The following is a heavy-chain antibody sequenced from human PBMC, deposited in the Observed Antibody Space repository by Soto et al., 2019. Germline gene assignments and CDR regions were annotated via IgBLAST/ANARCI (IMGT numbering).Heavy chain of an antibody. V-gene: IGHV1-18*01. Sequence: ASVKVSCKASDYTFTSYGISWVRQAPGQGLEWMGWISAYNGNTNYAQKLQGRVTMTTDTSTSTAYMELRSLRSDDTAVYYCARRYNWTDPSGAFDIWGKGTMVTVSS. CDR3: ARRYNWTDPSGAFDI. D-gene: IGHD1-1*01. J-gene: IGHJ3*02. CDR2: ISAYNGNT. CDR1: DYTFTSYG.